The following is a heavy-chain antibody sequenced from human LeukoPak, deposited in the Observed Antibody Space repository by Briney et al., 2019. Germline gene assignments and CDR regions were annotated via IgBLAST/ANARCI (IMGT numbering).Heavy chain of an antibody. V-gene: IGHV1-69*06. Sequence: ASVKVSCKASGYTFTGYYMHWVRQAPGQGLEWMGGIIPIFGTANYAQKFQGRVTITADKSTSTAYMELSSLRSEDTAVYYCAYGSGSGNWFDPWGQGTLVTVSS. J-gene: IGHJ5*02. D-gene: IGHD3-10*01. CDR3: AYGSGSGNWFDP. CDR1: GYTFTGYY. CDR2: IIPIFGTA.